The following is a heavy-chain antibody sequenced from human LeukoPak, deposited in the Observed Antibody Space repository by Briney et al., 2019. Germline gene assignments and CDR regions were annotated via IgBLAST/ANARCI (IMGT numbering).Heavy chain of an antibody. J-gene: IGHJ4*02. Sequence: GASVKVSCKASGYTFTTYGITWVRQAPGQGLEWMGWISPYNGNTIYAQKLRGRVTMTTDTSTGTAYMELRSLRSDDTAVYYCARDQGTGIHFWAYFDYWGQGAPVTVSS. CDR2: ISPYNGNT. CDR1: GYTFTTYG. D-gene: IGHD5-18*01. V-gene: IGHV1-18*01. CDR3: ARDQGTGIHFWAYFDY.